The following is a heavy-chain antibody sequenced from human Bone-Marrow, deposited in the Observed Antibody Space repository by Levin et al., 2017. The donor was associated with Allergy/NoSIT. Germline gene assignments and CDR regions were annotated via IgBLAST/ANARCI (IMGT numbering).Heavy chain of an antibody. CDR1: GFPFSSYA. CDR3: AKPGADHANYRGALDI. V-gene: IGHV3-23*01. D-gene: IGHD4/OR15-4a*01. CDR2: ISTSAGST. J-gene: IGHJ3*02. Sequence: LPGGSLRLSCAASGFPFSSYAMNWVRQAPGKGLEWVSGISTSAGSTYYADSVKGRFTISRDNSKNTIYLQMNSLRADDMAVYYCAKPGADHANYRGALDIWGQGTMVTVSS.